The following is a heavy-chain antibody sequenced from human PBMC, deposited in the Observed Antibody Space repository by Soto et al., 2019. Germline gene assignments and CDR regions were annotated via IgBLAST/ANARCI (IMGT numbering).Heavy chain of an antibody. Sequence: EVQLVESGGGLDQFGGSLRLSCAASGFTFSSYWMHWVRQVPGKGLVWVSRIKGDGTNTGYADSVKGRFTISRDNVKNTLYLQMNSLRAEDTAVYYCARGLSGYYGFDYWGQGTLVTVSS. V-gene: IGHV3-74*01. J-gene: IGHJ4*02. CDR2: IKGDGTNT. CDR3: ARGLSGYYGFDY. D-gene: IGHD5-12*01. CDR1: GFTFSSYW.